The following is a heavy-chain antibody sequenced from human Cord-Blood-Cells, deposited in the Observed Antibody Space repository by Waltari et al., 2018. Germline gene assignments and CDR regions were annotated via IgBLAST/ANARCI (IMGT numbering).Heavy chain of an antibody. Sequence: EVQLVESGGGLVQPGGPLRLSCAASGFTFSSYEMNWVRQAPGKGLELVSYIGSSGSTIYYADAVKGRFTISRDNAKNSLYLQMNGLRAEDTAVYYCARGFSGSYYFDYWGQGTRVTVSS. V-gene: IGHV3-48*03. CDR3: ARGFSGSYYFDY. D-gene: IGHD1-26*01. J-gene: IGHJ4*02. CDR2: IGSSGSTI. CDR1: GFTFSSYE.